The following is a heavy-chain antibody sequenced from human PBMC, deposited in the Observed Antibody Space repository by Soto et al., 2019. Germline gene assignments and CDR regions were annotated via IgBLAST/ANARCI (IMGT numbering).Heavy chain of an antibody. CDR2: ISDGGDLT. Sequence: EVQLLESRGGLVQPGGSLRVSCVASGFTVSTYALRWVRQAPGKGLEWVSSISDGGDLTYCADSVKGRFTISRDSPKSTVYLYMNSLRAEDTAVYYCAKLRGSGCYGALDSWGQGTLVTVSS. V-gene: IGHV3-23*01. CDR3: AKLRGSGCYGALDS. J-gene: IGHJ4*02. CDR1: GFTVSTYA. D-gene: IGHD3-10*01.